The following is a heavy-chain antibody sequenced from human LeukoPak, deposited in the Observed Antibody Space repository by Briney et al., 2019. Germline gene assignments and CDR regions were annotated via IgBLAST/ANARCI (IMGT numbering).Heavy chain of an antibody. Sequence: GGPLRLSCAASEFTFSTYSMNWVRQAPGKGLEWVSSISSGSTYIYYADSVKGRFTISRDNAKNSLYLQMNSLRAEDTAVYYCARATTYDILTGYSDYWGQGTLVTVSS. D-gene: IGHD3-9*01. J-gene: IGHJ4*02. CDR2: ISSGSTYI. CDR1: EFTFSTYS. CDR3: ARATTYDILTGYSDY. V-gene: IGHV3-21*01.